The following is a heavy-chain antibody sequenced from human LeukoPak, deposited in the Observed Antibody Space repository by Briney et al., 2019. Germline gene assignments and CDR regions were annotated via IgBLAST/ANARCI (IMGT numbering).Heavy chain of an antibody. CDR3: ARHALREGFDS. Sequence: SETPSLTCTVSGGSISNYYWSWIRQPPGKGLEWIAYIYETGHTGYNPSLKTRVTISLDTSKNQFSLKLNSVTAADTAVYYCARHALREGFDSWGQGTLVAVSS. V-gene: IGHV4-59*08. J-gene: IGHJ4*02. CDR1: GGSISNYY. D-gene: IGHD5-12*01. CDR2: IYETGHT.